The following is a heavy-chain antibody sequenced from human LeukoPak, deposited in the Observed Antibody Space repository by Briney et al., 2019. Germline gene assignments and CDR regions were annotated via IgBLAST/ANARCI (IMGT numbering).Heavy chain of an antibody. V-gene: IGHV4-31*03. CDR1: GGSINSGGSY. J-gene: IGHJ4*02. CDR3: ARRPPNSSGYYYGDY. Sequence: SETLSLTCTVSGGSINSGGSYWSWIRQHPGKGLEWIGFIYYSGSTYYSPSLKSRVTVSVDTSKNQFSLKLSSVTAADTAVYYCARRPPNSSGYYYGDYWGQGNLVTVSS. D-gene: IGHD3-22*01. CDR2: IYYSGST.